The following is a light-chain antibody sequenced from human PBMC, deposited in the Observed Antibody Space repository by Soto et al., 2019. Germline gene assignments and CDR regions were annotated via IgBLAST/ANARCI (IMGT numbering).Light chain of an antibody. CDR2: GAS. J-gene: IGKJ1*01. CDR3: QQYGTSPTWT. V-gene: IGKV3-20*01. CDR1: QSVSSSH. Sequence: EIVLTQSPGTLSLSPGERATLSCRASQSVSSSHLAWYQQKPGQAPRLLIYGASTRATGIPDRFSGSGSGIDFTLTISRLEPEDFAVYYCQQYGTSPTWTFGQGTKVDIK.